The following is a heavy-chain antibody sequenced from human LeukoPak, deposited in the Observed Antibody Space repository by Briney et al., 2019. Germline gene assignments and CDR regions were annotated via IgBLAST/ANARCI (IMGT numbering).Heavy chain of an antibody. CDR3: AGDARLLLDF. CDR1: GFTFSGSA. D-gene: IGHD5-24*01. Sequence: GGSLTLSCAASGFTFSGSAMHWVRQASGKGLEWVGRIRSKANNYATAYAASVKGGFTISRDDSKNTAYLQMNSLRTEDTAVYYCAGDARLLLDFWGQGTLVTVSS. J-gene: IGHJ4*02. V-gene: IGHV3-73*01. CDR2: IRSKANNYAT.